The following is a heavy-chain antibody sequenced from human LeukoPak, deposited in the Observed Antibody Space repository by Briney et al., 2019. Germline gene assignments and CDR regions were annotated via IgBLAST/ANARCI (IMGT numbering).Heavy chain of an antibody. Sequence: SETLSLTCTVSGDSISSSSNWWGWIRQRPAKGLEWIGHIKSSGSPNYNPPLKSRVTISVDTSKNQFSLKASSVTAADTAVYYCERLTSITDYWGQGILVTVSS. CDR1: GDSISSSSNW. D-gene: IGHD3-16*01. CDR3: ERLTSITDY. V-gene: IGHV4-39*01. CDR2: IKSSGSP. J-gene: IGHJ4*02.